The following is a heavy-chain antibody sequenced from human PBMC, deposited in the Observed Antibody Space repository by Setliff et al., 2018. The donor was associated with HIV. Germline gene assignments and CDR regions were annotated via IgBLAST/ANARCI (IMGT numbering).Heavy chain of an antibody. D-gene: IGHD6-19*01. CDR1: GYSISSGYY. Sequence: SETLSLTCAVSGYSISSGYYWGWIRQPPGEGLEWIGSIYHSGSTYYNPSLKSRVTISVDTSKNQFSLNLSSVTAADTAVYYCARQFTVQWLVSTYGMDVWGQGTTVTVSS. CDR3: ARQFTVQWLVSTYGMDV. V-gene: IGHV4-38-2*01. J-gene: IGHJ6*02. CDR2: IYHSGST.